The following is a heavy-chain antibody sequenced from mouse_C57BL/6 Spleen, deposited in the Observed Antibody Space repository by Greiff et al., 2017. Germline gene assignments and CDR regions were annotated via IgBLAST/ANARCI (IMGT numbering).Heavy chain of an antibody. Sequence: QVQLQQPGAELVMPGASVKLSCKASGYTFTSYWMHWVKQRPGQGLEWIGEIDPSGSYTNYNQKFKGKSTLTVDKSSSTAYMQLSSLTSEDSAVXYCASPRLWVYWGQGTTLTVSS. V-gene: IGHV1-69*01. CDR1: GYTFTSYW. CDR3: ASPRLWVY. CDR2: IDPSGSYT. J-gene: IGHJ2*01.